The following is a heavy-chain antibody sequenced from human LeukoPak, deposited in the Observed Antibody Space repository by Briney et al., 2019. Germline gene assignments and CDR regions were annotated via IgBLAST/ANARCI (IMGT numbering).Heavy chain of an antibody. CDR3: ARRLAGATTFLDV. Sequence: SQTLSLTCTVSGGSINSGSYYWIWIRQPAGTGLEWIGRIYTSGSTNYNVSLKSRVTISMDTSKNQFSLKLSSVTAADTAVYYCARRLAGATTFLDVWGQGTLVTVSS. CDR2: IYTSGST. V-gene: IGHV4-61*02. J-gene: IGHJ3*01. CDR1: GGSINSGSYY. D-gene: IGHD1-26*01.